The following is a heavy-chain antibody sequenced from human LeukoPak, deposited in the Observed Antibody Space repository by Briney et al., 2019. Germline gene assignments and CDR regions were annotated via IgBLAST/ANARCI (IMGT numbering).Heavy chain of an antibody. CDR3: AREDCSGGSCYPYYYGMDV. D-gene: IGHD2-15*01. J-gene: IGHJ6*04. CDR2: IIPIFGTA. CDR1: GGTFSSYA. V-gene: IGHV1-69*06. Sequence: SVKVSCKASGGTFSSYAISWVRQAPGQGLEWMGGIIPIFGTANYAQKFQGRVTITADKSTSTAYMELSSLRSEDTAVYYCAREDCSGGSCYPYYYGMDVRGKGTTVTVSS.